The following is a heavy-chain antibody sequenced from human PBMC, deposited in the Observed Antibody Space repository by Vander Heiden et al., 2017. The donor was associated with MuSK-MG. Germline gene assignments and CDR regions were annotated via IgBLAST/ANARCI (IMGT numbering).Heavy chain of an antibody. CDR1: ALPGSDDY. CDR3: ARYYASGSYDY. CDR2: ISSSASTI. Sequence: VQLVESGGDLAKPGWSLRLSCAASALPGSDDYMSWLRRAPGKGLVWVSYISSSASTIDDADSVKGRFTVARDNAKHSLYMNIHKMRAEDTAVYYDARYYASGSYDYWGQGTLVTVSS. D-gene: IGHD3-10*01. V-gene: IGHV3-11*01. J-gene: IGHJ4*02.